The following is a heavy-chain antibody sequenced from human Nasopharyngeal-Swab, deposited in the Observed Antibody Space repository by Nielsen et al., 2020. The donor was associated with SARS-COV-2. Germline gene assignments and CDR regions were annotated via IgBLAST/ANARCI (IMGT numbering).Heavy chain of an antibody. CDR3: TTGGTPVAITRRFLAGSPKDYSFYYMDF. CDR2: FDPADGER. J-gene: IGHJ6*03. Sequence: ASVKVSCKLSGDTLTDLSMHWVRHGPGKGLEWWGSFDPADGERIYDRKSQGRLTMTEETYAETAYMELTSLTSEDTAVYFCTTGGTPVAITRRFLAGSPKDYSFYYMDFWGTGTPVTVSS. D-gene: IGHD4-23*01. V-gene: IGHV1-24*01. CDR1: GDTLTDLS.